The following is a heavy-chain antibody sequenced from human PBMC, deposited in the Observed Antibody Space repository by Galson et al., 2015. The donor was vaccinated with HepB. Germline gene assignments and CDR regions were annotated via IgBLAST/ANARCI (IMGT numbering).Heavy chain of an antibody. D-gene: IGHD3-3*01. CDR2: IYYSGST. CDR3: ARVTAFGGTPRDFWSGPLNRNYYFDY. V-gene: IGHV4-30-4*01. CDR1: GGSISSGDYY. J-gene: IGHJ4*02. Sequence: TLSLTCTVSGGSISSGDYYWSWIRQPPGKGLEWIGYIYYSGSTYYNPSLKSRVTISVDTSKNQFSLKLSSVTAADTAVYYCARVTAFGGTPRDFWSGPLNRNYYFDYWGQGTLVTVSS.